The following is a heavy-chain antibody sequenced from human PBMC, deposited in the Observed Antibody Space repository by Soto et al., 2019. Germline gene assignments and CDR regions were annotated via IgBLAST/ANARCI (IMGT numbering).Heavy chain of an antibody. CDR2: VYHSGDT. J-gene: IGHJ4*02. CDR3: ARARSTWTLYYFDS. V-gene: IGHV4-4*02. CDR1: GGSINSSYW. D-gene: IGHD6-13*01. Sequence: QVQLQESDPGLVKPSGTLSLTCAVSGGSINSSYWWSWVRQPPGKGLEWIGEVYHSGDTNYTPSLQCRVTLSVDKSRDQVALKLSSVTAADTAVYYCARARSTWTLYYFDSWGQGTLVTVSS.